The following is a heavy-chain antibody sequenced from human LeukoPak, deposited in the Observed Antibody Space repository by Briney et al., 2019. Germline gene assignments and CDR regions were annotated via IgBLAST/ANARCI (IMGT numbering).Heavy chain of an antibody. Sequence: PSETLSLTCTVSGGSINNYYWSWIRQPAGRGLEWIGRIYTSGSTNYNSSLKRRVTMSVDTSKNQISLRMSSVTAADTAIYYCARDGAYSGGWSGWTGNYALDVWGQGTTVTVSS. CDR1: GGSINNYY. CDR3: ARDGAYSGGWSGWTGNYALDV. CDR2: IYTSGST. J-gene: IGHJ6*02. D-gene: IGHD6-19*01. V-gene: IGHV4-4*07.